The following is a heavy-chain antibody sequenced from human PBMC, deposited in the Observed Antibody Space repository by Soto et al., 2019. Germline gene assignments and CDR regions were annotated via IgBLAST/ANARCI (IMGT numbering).Heavy chain of an antibody. CDR2: ISLSGSTI. CDR1: GFAFSNYE. D-gene: IGHD3-3*02. J-gene: IGHJ4*02. V-gene: IGHV3-48*03. CDR3: ARESFSASPNFFDY. Sequence: EVQLVESGGGLVQPGGSLRLSCAASGFAFSNYEMNWVRQAPGKGLEWVSYISLSGSTIYYADSVKGRFTISRDDAKNSLYLQMDSLRADDTAVYYCARESFSASPNFFDYWGQGSLVTDSS.